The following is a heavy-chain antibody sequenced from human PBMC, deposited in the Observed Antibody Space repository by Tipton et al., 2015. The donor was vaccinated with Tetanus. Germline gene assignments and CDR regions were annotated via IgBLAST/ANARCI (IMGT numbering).Heavy chain of an antibody. CDR2: IIPALSTT. CDR1: GGGVSKFS. V-gene: IGHV1-69*15. J-gene: IGHJ4*02. CDR3: ARGEAAGMQGFGY. D-gene: IGHD6-13*01. Sequence: QSGAEVKKPGSSVKVSCKASGGGVSKFSISWLRQAPGQGFVLMGTIIPALSTTTYEQKFRGRITITADGSTSTAYMEVNSLRSEDTAVYYCARGEAAGMQGFGYWGQGTQVTVSS.